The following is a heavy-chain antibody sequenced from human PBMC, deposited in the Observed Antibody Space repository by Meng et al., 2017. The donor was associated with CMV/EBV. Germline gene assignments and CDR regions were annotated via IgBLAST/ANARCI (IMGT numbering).Heavy chain of an antibody. D-gene: IGHD6-13*01. CDR3: ASLSWWGSSWYGDAFDI. CDR2: ISSSGSTI. J-gene: IGHJ3*02. CDR1: GFTFSSYE. Sequence: GGSLRLSCAASGFTFSSYEMNWARQAPGKGLEWVSYISSSGSTIYYADSVKGRFTISRDNAKNSLYLQMNSLRAEDTAVYYCASLSWWGSSWYGDAFDIWGQGTMVTVSS. V-gene: IGHV3-48*03.